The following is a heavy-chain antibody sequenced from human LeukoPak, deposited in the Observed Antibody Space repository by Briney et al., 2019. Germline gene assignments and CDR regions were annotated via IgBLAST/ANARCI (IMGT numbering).Heavy chain of an antibody. D-gene: IGHD2-2*02. CDR3: ARGARGQLLLYPTVTQTPSETS. CDR1: GGSISSGGYY. CDR2: IYHSGST. J-gene: IGHJ5*01. V-gene: IGHV4-30-2*01. Sequence: PSETLSLTCTVSGGSISSGGYYWSWIRQPPGKGLEWIGYIYHSGSTYYNPSLKSRVTISVDRSKNQFSLKLSSVAAADTAVYYCARGARGQLLLYPTVTQTPSETSW.